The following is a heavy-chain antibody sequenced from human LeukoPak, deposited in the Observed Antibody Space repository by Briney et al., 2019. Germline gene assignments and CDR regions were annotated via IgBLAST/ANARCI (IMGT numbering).Heavy chain of an antibody. CDR1: GGSFSDYY. CDR2: IIHSGAT. D-gene: IGHD3-16*01. V-gene: IGHV4-34*01. Sequence: PSETLSLTCGASGGSFSDYYWSWIRQPPGKGLEWIGEIIHSGATSSDPSLKSRVTISMDPSKNQFSLKLSSVTAADTAVYYCARGRFNVYYFDYWGQGSLVTVSS. J-gene: IGHJ4*02. CDR3: ARGRFNVYYFDY.